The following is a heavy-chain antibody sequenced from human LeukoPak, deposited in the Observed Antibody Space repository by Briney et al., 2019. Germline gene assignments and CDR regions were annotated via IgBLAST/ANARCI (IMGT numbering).Heavy chain of an antibody. CDR3: ARGPAAVHP. CDR1: GYSLTNHY. V-gene: IGHV4-34*12. J-gene: IGHJ5*02. CDR2: ILHTGHT. Sequence: SETLSLTCAVYGYSLTNHYWIWIRQPPGKGLEWIGEILHTGHTNYNPSLRSRVTISLDTSKNRFFLNLTSVTAADTAGYYCARGPAAVHPWGQGTLVTVSS. D-gene: IGHD6-13*01.